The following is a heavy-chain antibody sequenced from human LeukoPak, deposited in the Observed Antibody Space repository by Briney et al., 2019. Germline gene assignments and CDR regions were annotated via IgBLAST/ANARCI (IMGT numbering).Heavy chain of an antibody. V-gene: IGHV3-73*01. CDR2: ITSKPNNYAA. CDR1: GFTFSESA. J-gene: IGHJ6*03. D-gene: IGHD2-2*02. Sequence: GGSLRLSCATSGFTFSESAIHWLRQASGKGLEWVGRITSKPNNYAATYAASLKGRFTSSRDDSKNTAYLQMNSLKTEDSAIYYCSHCSSNSCYTWDYMDVWGKGTTVTVSS. CDR3: SHCSSNSCYTWDYMDV.